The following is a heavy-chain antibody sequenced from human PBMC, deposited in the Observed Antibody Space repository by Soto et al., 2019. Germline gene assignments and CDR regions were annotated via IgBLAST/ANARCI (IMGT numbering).Heavy chain of an antibody. J-gene: IGHJ4*02. Sequence: SETLSLTCTVSGGSISSGGYYWSWIRQHPGKGLEWIGYIYYSGSTYYNPSLKSRVTISVDTSKNQFSLKLSSVTAADTAVYYCARVGIPRNFDYWGQGTLVTVSS. CDR1: GGSISSGGYY. V-gene: IGHV4-31*03. CDR3: ARVGIPRNFDY. D-gene: IGHD6-13*01. CDR2: IYYSGST.